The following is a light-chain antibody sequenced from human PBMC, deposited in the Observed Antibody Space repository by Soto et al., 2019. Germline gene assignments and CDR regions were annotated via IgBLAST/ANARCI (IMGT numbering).Light chain of an antibody. V-gene: IGLV2-14*01. Sequence: QSALTQPASVSGSPGQSITISCTGISSDVGGNTYVSWYQQHPGKAPKLLIYEVTDRPSGVSNRFSGSKSGNTASLTISGLQAEDEAEYYCSSYTNINTRACVFGTGTKLTVL. CDR3: SSYTNINTRACV. CDR1: SSDVGGNTY. CDR2: EVT. J-gene: IGLJ1*01.